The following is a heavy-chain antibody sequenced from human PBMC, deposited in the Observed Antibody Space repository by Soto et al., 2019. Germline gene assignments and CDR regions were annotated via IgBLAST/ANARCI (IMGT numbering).Heavy chain of an antibody. CDR2: ISYDGSNK. CDR1: GFTFSSYA. CDR3: ARDLLRYFDWLLSHYGMDV. J-gene: IGHJ6*02. V-gene: IGHV3-30-3*01. Sequence: QVQLVESGGGVVQPGRSLRLSCAASGFTFSSYAMHWVRQAPGKGLEWVAVISYDGSNKYYADSVKGRFTISRDNSKNTLYLHMNSLRAEDTAVYYCARDLLRYFDWLLSHYGMDVWGQGTTVTVSS. D-gene: IGHD3-9*01.